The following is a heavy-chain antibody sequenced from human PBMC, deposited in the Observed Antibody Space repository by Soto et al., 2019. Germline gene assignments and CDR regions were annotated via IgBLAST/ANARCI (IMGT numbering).Heavy chain of an antibody. V-gene: IGHV1-2*04. CDR1: GYTFTSYG. J-gene: IGHJ6*02. CDR2: INPNSGGT. Sequence: ASVKVSCKASGYTFTSYGISWVRQAPGQGLEWMGWINPNSGGTNYAQKFQGWVTMTRDTSISTAYMELSRLRSDDTAVYYCARTRIAAAGPYYYYYYGMDVWGQGTTVTVS. CDR3: ARTRIAAAGPYYYYYYGMDV. D-gene: IGHD6-13*01.